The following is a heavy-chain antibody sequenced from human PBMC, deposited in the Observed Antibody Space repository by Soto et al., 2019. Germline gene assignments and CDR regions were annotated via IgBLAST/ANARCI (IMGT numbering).Heavy chain of an antibody. D-gene: IGHD3-10*01. J-gene: IGHJ4*02. Sequence: QVQLQESGPGLVKPSQTLSLTCTVSGGSISSGDYYWSWIRQPPGKGLEWIGYIYYSGSTYYNPSLKSRVTISVATSKNPFSLKLSSVTAADTAVYYCARVGGFGATTIDYWGQGTLVTVSS. CDR3: ARVGGFGATTIDY. CDR2: IYYSGST. V-gene: IGHV4-30-4*01. CDR1: GGSISSGDYY.